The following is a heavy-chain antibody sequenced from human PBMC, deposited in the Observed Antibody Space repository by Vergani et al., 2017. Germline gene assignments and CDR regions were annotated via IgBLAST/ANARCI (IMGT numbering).Heavy chain of an antibody. CDR1: GFTFSSYA. Sequence: VQLVESGGGLVQPGRSLRLSCAASGFTFSSYAMHWVRQAPGKGLEWVAVISYDGSNKYYADSVKGRFTISRDNSKNTLYLQMNSLRAEDTAVYYCAKDPARHMIVGGDYYYYGMDVWGQGTTVTVSS. D-gene: IGHD3-22*01. CDR3: AKDPARHMIVGGDYYYYGMDV. J-gene: IGHJ6*02. V-gene: IGHV3-30*04. CDR2: ISYDGSNK.